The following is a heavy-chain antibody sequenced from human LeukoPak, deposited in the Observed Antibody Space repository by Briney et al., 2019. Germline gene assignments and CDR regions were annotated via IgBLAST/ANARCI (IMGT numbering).Heavy chain of an antibody. J-gene: IGHJ4*02. V-gene: IGHV4-59*08. CDR2: IYYSGST. CDR3: ASFLPGIKIDY. Sequence: SETLSLTCTVSGGSISSYYWSWIRQPPGKGLEWIGYIYYSGSTNYNPSLKCRVTISVDTSKNQFSLKLSSVTAADTAVYYCASFLPGIKIDYWGQGTLVTVSS. CDR1: GGSISSYY. D-gene: IGHD3-16*01.